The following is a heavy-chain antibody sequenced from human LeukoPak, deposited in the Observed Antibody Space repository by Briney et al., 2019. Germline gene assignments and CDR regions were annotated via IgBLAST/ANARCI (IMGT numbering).Heavy chain of an antibody. J-gene: IGHJ5*02. CDR2: IYTRGST. CDR1: GGSISSYY. D-gene: IGHD6-13*01. Sequence: PSETLSLTCTVSGGSISSYYWSWIRHPAGKGLEWIGRIYTRGSTNYNPSLKSRVTMSVDTSKNQFSLQLSSVTAADTDVYYCARDLLGHSSRWYPHWFDPWGQGTLVTVSS. CDR3: ARDLLGHSSRWYPHWFDP. V-gene: IGHV4-4*07.